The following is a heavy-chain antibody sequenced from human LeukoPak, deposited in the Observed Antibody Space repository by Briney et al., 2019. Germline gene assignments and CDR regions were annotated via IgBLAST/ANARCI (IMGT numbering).Heavy chain of an antibody. V-gene: IGHV4-59*08. CDR2: IYYSGNT. J-gene: IGHJ4*02. CDR1: GGSINNYY. CDR3: ARHRAAAGLNYFDY. D-gene: IGHD6-13*01. Sequence: SETLSLTCTVSGGSINNYYWSWIRQSPGKGLEWIGYIYYSGNTNYNPSLKSRVTISVDTSKYQFSLKLSSVTAADTAVYYCARHRAAAGLNYFDYWGQGTLVTVSS.